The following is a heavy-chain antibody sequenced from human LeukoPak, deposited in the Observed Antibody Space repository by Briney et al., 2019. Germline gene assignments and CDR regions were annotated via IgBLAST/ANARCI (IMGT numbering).Heavy chain of an antibody. Sequence: GGSLRLSCAASGFTFSSYAMSWVRQAPGKGLEWVSAISGSGGSTYYADSVKGRFTISRDNSKNTLYLQMNSLRAEDTAVYYCEAGGSSWYHFDYWGQGTLVTVSS. CDR1: GFTFSSYA. V-gene: IGHV3-23*01. J-gene: IGHJ4*02. CDR2: ISGSGGST. D-gene: IGHD6-13*01. CDR3: EAGGSSWYHFDY.